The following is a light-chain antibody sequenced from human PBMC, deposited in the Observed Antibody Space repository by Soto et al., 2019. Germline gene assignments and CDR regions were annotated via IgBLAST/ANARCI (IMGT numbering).Light chain of an antibody. V-gene: IGLV2-14*03. CDR3: SSYTSSTFGV. CDR1: SSDVGGYNY. Sequence: QSALTQPASVSGSPGQSITISCTGTSSDVGGYNYVSWYQQHPGEAPKIIIYDVSSRPSGVSYRFSGSKSGNTASLTISGLQSEDEADYYCSSYTSSTFGVFGTGTKFTVL. J-gene: IGLJ1*01. CDR2: DVS.